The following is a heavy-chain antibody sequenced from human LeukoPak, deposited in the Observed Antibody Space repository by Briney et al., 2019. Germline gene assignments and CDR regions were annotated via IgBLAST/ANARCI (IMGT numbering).Heavy chain of an antibody. CDR2: IYTSGST. D-gene: IGHD6-19*01. Sequence: SETLSLTCTVSGGSISSGSYYWSWIRQPAGKGLGWIGCIYTSGSTNYNPSLKSRVTISVDTSKNQFSLKLSSVTAADTAVYYCATWGIAVAPRPHAAFDIWGQGTMVTVSS. CDR1: GGSISSGSYY. J-gene: IGHJ3*02. CDR3: ATWGIAVAPRPHAAFDI. V-gene: IGHV4-61*02.